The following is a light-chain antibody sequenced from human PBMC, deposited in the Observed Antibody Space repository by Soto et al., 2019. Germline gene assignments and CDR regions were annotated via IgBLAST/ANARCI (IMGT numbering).Light chain of an antibody. CDR1: RSISDS. V-gene: IGKV1-5*01. CDR2: DAS. J-gene: IGKJ2*01. CDR3: QHYTIYPYT. Sequence: DIQMTQSPSSLSASVGDRVTITCRASRSISDSLAWYQQKPGRAPNLLIFDASSLQSGVPSRSSGSGSGTEFTLTISSLQPDDFATYYCQHYTIYPYTFGQGTKVDIK.